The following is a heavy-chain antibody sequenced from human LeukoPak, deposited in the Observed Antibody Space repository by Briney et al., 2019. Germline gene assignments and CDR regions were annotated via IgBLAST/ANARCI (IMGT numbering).Heavy chain of an antibody. Sequence: SQTLSLTCAISGDSVSSNDAAWDWVRQSPSRGLEWLGRTFYRSKWYYDSAVSVKSRITINPDTSKNQFSLQLNSVTPEDTAVYYCARENTLVRGTRNPFDYWGRGTLVTVSS. CDR2: TFYRSKWYY. CDR3: ARENTLVRGTRNPFDY. CDR1: GDSVSSNDAA. D-gene: IGHD3-10*01. V-gene: IGHV6-1*01. J-gene: IGHJ4*02.